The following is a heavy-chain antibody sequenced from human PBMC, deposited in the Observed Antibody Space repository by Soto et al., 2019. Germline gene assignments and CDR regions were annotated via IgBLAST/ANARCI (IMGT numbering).Heavy chain of an antibody. D-gene: IGHD3-22*01. CDR1: GFSFSSYG. CDR3: AKENGYYYDSSGPYYFDY. CDR2: ISYDGSNK. V-gene: IGHV3-30*18. J-gene: IGHJ4*02. Sequence: QVQLVESGGGVVQPGRSLRLSCAASGFSFSSYGMHWVRQAPGKGLEWVAVISYDGSNKYYADSVKGRFTISRDNSKNTLYLQMNSLRAEDTAVYYCAKENGYYYDSSGPYYFDYWGQGTLVTVSS.